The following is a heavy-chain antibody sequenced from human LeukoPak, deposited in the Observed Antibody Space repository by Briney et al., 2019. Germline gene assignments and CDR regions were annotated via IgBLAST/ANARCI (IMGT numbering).Heavy chain of an antibody. V-gene: IGHV4-59*01. CDR2: TSYSGST. CDR3: GRRTYYDTLTGYTYWYFDL. Sequence: KTSETLSLTCTVSGGSISSYYWSRIRQPPGKRLEWIGYTSYSGSTDYNPSLKSRVTMSVDTSKNQFSLKLSSVTAADTAVYYCGRRTYYDTLTGYTYWYFDLWGRGTLVTVSS. J-gene: IGHJ2*01. CDR1: GGSISSYY. D-gene: IGHD3-9*01.